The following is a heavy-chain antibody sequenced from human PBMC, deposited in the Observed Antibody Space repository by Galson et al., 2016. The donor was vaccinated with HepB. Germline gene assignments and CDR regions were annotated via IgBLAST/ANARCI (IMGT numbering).Heavy chain of an antibody. CDR2: IYYNGHT. Sequence: SETLSLTCGVSGVSISSYYWSWIRQPPGKGLEWIGYIYYNGHTNYNSSLKSRVTISVDTSTNHFYLNLTSVTAADTAVYYCARDRGNLGSDLWGRGTLVTVSS. D-gene: IGHD4-23*01. J-gene: IGHJ2*01. CDR1: GVSISSYY. V-gene: IGHV4-59*01. CDR3: ARDRGNLGSDL.